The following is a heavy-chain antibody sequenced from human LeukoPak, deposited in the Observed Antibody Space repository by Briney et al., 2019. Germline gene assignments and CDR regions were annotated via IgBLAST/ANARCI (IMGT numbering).Heavy chain of an antibody. V-gene: IGHV3-30-3*01. CDR2: ISYDGSSK. Sequence: GGSLRLSCAASGFTFSSYVMHWVRQAPGKGLEWVAVISYDGSSKYYADSVKGRFTISRDNSKNTLYLQMNSLRAEDTAVYYCAAGLVVIDAFDIWGQGTMVTVSS. CDR3: AAGLVVIDAFDI. CDR1: GFTFSSYV. D-gene: IGHD3-22*01. J-gene: IGHJ3*02.